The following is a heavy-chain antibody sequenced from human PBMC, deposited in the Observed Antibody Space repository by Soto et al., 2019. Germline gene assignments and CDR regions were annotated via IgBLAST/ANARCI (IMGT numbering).Heavy chain of an antibody. J-gene: IGHJ4*02. D-gene: IGHD2-8*01. CDR2: IGVGSGNR. CDR3: AALGVNFDH. CDR1: GFTFTSSA. Sequence: GASVKVSCKASGFTFTSSAVQWVRQARGQRLEWIGWIGVGSGNRHYAQKFQERVTITRDMSTNTAHMELSSPRSEDTAVYYCAALGVNFDHWGQGTLVTVSS. V-gene: IGHV1-58*01.